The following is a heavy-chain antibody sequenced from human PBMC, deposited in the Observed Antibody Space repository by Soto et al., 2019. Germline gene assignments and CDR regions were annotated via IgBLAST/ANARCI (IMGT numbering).Heavy chain of an antibody. D-gene: IGHD2-2*01. V-gene: IGHV5-51*01. J-gene: IGHJ6*02. CDR2: IYPGDSDT. Sequence: PGESLKISCKGSGYSFTGYWIGWVRQMPGKGLEWMGIIYPGDSDTRYSPSFQGQVTISADKSISTAYLQWSSLKASDTAMYYCASSTSNYYYYYGMDVWGQGTTVTVSS. CDR3: ASSTSNYYYYYGMDV. CDR1: GYSFTGYW.